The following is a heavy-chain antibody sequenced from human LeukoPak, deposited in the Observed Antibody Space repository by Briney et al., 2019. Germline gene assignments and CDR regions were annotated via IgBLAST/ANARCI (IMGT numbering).Heavy chain of an antibody. J-gene: IGHJ4*02. CDR3: ARVTGYMIEDYFDY. D-gene: IGHD3-22*01. V-gene: IGHV4-38-2*02. CDR1: GYSISSGYY. CDR2: MYHSGST. Sequence: PSETLSLTCTVSGYSISSGYYWGWIRQPPGKGPEWIGSMYHSGSTYYNPSLKSRVTISVDTSKNQFSLKLSSVTAADTAVYYCARVTGYMIEDYFDYWGQGTLVTVSS.